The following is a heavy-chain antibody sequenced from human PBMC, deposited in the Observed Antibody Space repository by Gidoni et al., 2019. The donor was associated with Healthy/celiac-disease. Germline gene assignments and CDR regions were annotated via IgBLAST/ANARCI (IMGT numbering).Heavy chain of an antibody. V-gene: IGHV4-31*03. CDR3: ARDVGEAFDI. CDR1: GGSISSGGYY. Sequence: QLQLQESGPGLVKPSQTLSLTCTVSGGSISSGGYYWSWIRQHPGKGLEWIGYINHSGITYYNPSLKSRVTISVDTSKNQFSLKLSSVTAADTAVYYCARDVGEAFDIWGQGTMVTVSS. D-gene: IGHD3-16*01. J-gene: IGHJ3*02. CDR2: INHSGIT.